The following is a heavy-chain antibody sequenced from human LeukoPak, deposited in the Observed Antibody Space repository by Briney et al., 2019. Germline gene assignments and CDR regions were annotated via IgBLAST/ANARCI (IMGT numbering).Heavy chain of an antibody. CDR1: GFTFSSYG. D-gene: IGHD6-13*01. Sequence: PGGSLRLSCAASGFTFSSYGMHWVRQTPGKGLNWVAFIRYDESSKFYADSVKGRFTISRDNSKNTLYLQMNSLRAEDTAVYYCAREAVGSSWYYFDYWGQGTLVTVSS. CDR3: AREAVGSSWYYFDY. CDR2: IRYDESSK. V-gene: IGHV3-30*02. J-gene: IGHJ4*02.